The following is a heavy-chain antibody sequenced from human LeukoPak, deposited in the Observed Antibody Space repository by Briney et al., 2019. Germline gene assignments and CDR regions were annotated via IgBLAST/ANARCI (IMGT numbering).Heavy chain of an antibody. Sequence: SETLSLTCTVSGGSISSYYWSWIRQPPGKGLEWIGYIYYSGSTYYNPSLKSRVTISVDTSKNQFSLKLSSVTAADTAVYYCASFDDSPSAYYFDYWGQGTLVTVSS. CDR2: IYYSGST. V-gene: IGHV4-59*12. J-gene: IGHJ4*02. CDR1: GGSISSYY. D-gene: IGHD3-9*01. CDR3: ASFDDSPSAYYFDY.